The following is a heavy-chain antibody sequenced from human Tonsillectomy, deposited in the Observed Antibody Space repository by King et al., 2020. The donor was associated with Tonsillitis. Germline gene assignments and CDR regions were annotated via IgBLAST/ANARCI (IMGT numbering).Heavy chain of an antibody. Sequence: VQLVESGGGLVQPGGSLRLSCAASGFTFSSYAMNWVRQAPGKGLEWVSAIGDSGGSKYYADSVKGRLTTSRDNSKNTVYLQMKSLRAEDTAVYYCAKPSRTTVTTWFIGYWGQGTLVTVSS. CDR2: IGDSGGSK. CDR1: GFTFSSYA. CDR3: AKPSRTTVTTWFIGY. V-gene: IGHV3-23*04. J-gene: IGHJ4*02. D-gene: IGHD4-17*01.